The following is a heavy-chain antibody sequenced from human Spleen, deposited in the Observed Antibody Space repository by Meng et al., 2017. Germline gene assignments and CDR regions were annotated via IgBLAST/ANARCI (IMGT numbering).Heavy chain of an antibody. D-gene: IGHD4-17*01. Sequence: GESLKISCAASGFTFSSYGMHWVRQAPGKGLEWVAVIWYDGSNKYYADSVKGRFTISRDNSKNTLYLQMNSLRAEDTAVYYCARDFYRYGDLVDYWGQGTLVTVSS. CDR2: IWYDGSNK. V-gene: IGHV3-33*01. CDR1: GFTFSSYG. J-gene: IGHJ4*02. CDR3: ARDFYRYGDLVDY.